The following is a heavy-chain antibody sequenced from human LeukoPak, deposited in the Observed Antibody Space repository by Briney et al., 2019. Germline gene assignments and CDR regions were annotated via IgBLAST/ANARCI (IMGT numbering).Heavy chain of an antibody. D-gene: IGHD1-26*01. V-gene: IGHV3-30*02. J-gene: IGHJ4*02. CDR3: AKDWVGASSYYFDY. CDR2: IRYDGSNK. CDR1: GFTFSSYG. Sequence: GGSLRLSCAASGFTFSSYGMHWVRQAPGKGLEWVAFIRYDGSNKYYADSVKGRFTISRDNSKNTLYLQMNGLRAEDTAVYYCAKDWVGASSYYFDYWGQGTLVTVSS.